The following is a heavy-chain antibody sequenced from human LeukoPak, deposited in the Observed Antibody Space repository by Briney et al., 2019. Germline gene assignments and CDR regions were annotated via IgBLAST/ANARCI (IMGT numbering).Heavy chain of an antibody. CDR3: ATVIIAAAGNWFDP. CDR1: GYTFTSYG. Sequence: ASVKVSCKASGYTFTSYGISWVRQAPGQGLEWMGWISAYNGNTNYAQKLQGRVTMTTDTSTSTGYMELRSLRSDDTAVYYCATVIIAAAGNWFDPWGQGTLVTVSS. J-gene: IGHJ5*02. D-gene: IGHD6-13*01. CDR2: ISAYNGNT. V-gene: IGHV1-18*01.